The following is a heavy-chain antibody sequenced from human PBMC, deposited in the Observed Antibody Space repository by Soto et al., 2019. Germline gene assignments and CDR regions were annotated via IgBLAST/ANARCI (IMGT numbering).Heavy chain of an antibody. CDR2: INWNGGST. CDR3: AGVERAVTHPNWFDP. J-gene: IGHJ5*02. Sequence: EVQLVESGGGVVRPGGSLRLSCAASGFTFDDYGMSWVRQAPGKGLEWVSGINWNGGSTGYADSVKGRFTISRYNAKNSLYLQMISLRDEDTALYYCAGVERAVTHPNWFDPWGQGTLVPVSS. D-gene: IGHD4-17*01. V-gene: IGHV3-20*04. CDR1: GFTFDDYG.